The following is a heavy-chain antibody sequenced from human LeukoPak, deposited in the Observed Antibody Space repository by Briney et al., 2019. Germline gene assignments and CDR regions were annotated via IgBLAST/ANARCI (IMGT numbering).Heavy chain of an antibody. J-gene: IGHJ5*02. CDR2: TIAMFGMT. V-gene: IGHV1-69*04. D-gene: IGHD6-25*01. Sequence: SERVSCKPSLDTFCTHVITWVRDAPGQKLECIGRTIAMFGMTNYTQKFQQSISLSADTSTGTVQMELKGLRPDDTAVYYCVRERQRITPFWDSWGQGKLVSVSS. CDR3: VRERQRITPFWDS. CDR1: LDTFCTHV.